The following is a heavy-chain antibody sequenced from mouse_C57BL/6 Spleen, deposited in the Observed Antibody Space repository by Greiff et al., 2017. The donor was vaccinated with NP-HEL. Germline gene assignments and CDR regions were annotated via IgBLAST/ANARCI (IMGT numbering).Heavy chain of an antibody. V-gene: IGHV1-80*01. CDR1: GYAFSSYW. J-gene: IGHJ2*01. D-gene: IGHD2-4*01. CDR2: IYPGDGDT. Sequence: QVQLQQSGAELVKPGASVKISCKASGYAFSSYWMNWVKQRPGKGLEWIGQIYPGDGDTNYNGKFKGKATLTADNSSSTADMQLSSLTSEDSAVYFCARGGLRYYFDYWGQGTTLTVSS. CDR3: ARGGLRYYFDY.